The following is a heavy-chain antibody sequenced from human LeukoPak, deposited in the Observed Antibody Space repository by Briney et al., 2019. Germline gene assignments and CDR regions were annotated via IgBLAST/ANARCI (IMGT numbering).Heavy chain of an antibody. D-gene: IGHD5-24*01. CDR2: TSSSGSYI. Sequence: GGSLRLSCAASGITFSGYSMNWVRQAPGKGLEWVSSTSSSGSYIYYADSVKGRFTISRDNAKNSLSLQMNSLRAEDTAVYYCARGRDGYNYDYWGQGTLVTVSS. CDR3: ARGRDGYNYDY. CDR1: GITFSGYS. J-gene: IGHJ4*02. V-gene: IGHV3-21*06.